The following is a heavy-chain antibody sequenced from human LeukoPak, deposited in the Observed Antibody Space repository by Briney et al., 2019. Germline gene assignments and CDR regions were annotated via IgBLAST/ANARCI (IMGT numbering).Heavy chain of an antibody. Sequence: QPGGSLRLSCAASGFTFSSYAMSWVRQAPGKGLEWVSVISGSGGTTYYADSVKGRFTISRDNSKSTLYLQMNSLRAEDTAVYYCARDNGGSYTVTTFFDYWGQGTLVTVSS. CDR1: GFTFSSYA. J-gene: IGHJ4*02. V-gene: IGHV3-23*01. D-gene: IGHD4-17*01. CDR3: ARDNGGSYTVTTFFDY. CDR2: ISGSGGTT.